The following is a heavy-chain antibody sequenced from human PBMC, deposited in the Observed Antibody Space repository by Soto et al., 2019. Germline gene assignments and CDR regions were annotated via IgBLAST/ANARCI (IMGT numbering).Heavy chain of an antibody. D-gene: IGHD3-16*01. Sequence: EVQLLESGGGLVQPGGSLRLCCAASEFTLNNHAMSWVRQAPGKGLEWVSTISGTGEITYYADSVKGRFTVSRDKSRNTLSLQMNSLRAEDTAVYYCATSQYLQLLLTDWGQGTLVTVSS. V-gene: IGHV3-23*01. CDR3: ATSQYLQLLLTD. CDR2: ISGTGEIT. CDR1: EFTLNNHA. J-gene: IGHJ4*02.